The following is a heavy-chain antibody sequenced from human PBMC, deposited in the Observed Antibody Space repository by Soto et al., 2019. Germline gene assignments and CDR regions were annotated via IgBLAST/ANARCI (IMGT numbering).Heavy chain of an antibody. J-gene: IGHJ5*02. D-gene: IGHD6-13*01. CDR1: GYTFTSYA. CDR3: ARTGSSSWFWFDP. V-gene: IGHV1-3*01. CDR2: INAGNGNT. Sequence: ASVKVSCKASGYTFTSYAIHLVRQATGQRLEWMGWINAGNGNTQYSQKFQGRVTITRDTSASTAYMELSSLRSEDTAVYYCARTGSSSWFWFDPWGQGTLVTVSS.